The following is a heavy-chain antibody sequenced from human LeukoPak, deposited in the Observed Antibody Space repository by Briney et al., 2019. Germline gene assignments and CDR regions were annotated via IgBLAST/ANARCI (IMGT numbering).Heavy chain of an antibody. CDR1: GGSISSSSYY. Sequence: SETLSLTCTVSGGSISSSSYYWGWIRQPPGKGLEWIGSIYYSGSSYYNPSLKSRVTISVDTSKNQFSLKLSSVTAADTAVYYCARDSTARFGELSNYYYYGMDVWGQGTTVTVSS. CDR2: IYYSGSS. V-gene: IGHV4-39*07. J-gene: IGHJ6*02. D-gene: IGHD3-10*01. CDR3: ARDSTARFGELSNYYYYGMDV.